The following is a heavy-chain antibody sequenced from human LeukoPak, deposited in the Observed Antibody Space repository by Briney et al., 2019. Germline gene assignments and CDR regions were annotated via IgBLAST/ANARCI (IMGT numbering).Heavy chain of an antibody. D-gene: IGHD2-21*02. CDR1: GYTFTSYG. CDR3: ARGINCGGDCYSEYFQH. J-gene: IGHJ1*01. V-gene: IGHV1-18*01. Sequence: ASVKVSCKASGYTFTSYGISWVRQAPGQGLEWMGWISAYNGNTNYAQKLQGRVTMTTDTSTSTAYMELRSLRSDDTAVYYCARGINCGGDCYSEYFQHWGQGTLVTVSS. CDR2: ISAYNGNT.